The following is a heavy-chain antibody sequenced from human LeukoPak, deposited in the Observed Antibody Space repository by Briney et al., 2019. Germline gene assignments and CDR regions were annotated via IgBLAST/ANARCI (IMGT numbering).Heavy chain of an antibody. Sequence: GSSVKVSCKASGGTFSSYAISWVRQAPGQGLEWMGGIIPIFGTANYAQKFQGRVTITTDESTSTAYMELSSLKSEDTAVYYRARTAMVKYYYYYYMDVWGKGTTVTVSS. CDR1: GGTFSSYA. V-gene: IGHV1-69*05. J-gene: IGHJ6*03. CDR3: ARTAMVKYYYYYYMDV. D-gene: IGHD5-18*01. CDR2: IIPIFGTA.